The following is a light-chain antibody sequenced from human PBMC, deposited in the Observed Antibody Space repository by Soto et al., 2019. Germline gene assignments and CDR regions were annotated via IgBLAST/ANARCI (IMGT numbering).Light chain of an antibody. J-gene: IGKJ1*01. V-gene: IGKV3-15*01. CDR1: QSVMNN. CDR3: QQYNNWPLT. CDR2: GAS. Sequence: EIVMTQSPATLSVSPGERATLSCRASQSVMNNLAWYQEKPGQAPRLLIYGASTRATGIPARFSGSGSGSEFTLTISSLQSEDFAVYYCQQYNNWPLTFGKGTKVDIK.